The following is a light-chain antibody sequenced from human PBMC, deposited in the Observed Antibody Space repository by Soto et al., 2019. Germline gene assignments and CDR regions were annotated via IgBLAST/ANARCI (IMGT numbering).Light chain of an antibody. J-gene: IGKJ2*01. CDR3: QQYGSSPLYT. CDR1: QSVSSRY. Sequence: EGVLTQSPGTLSLSPGERVTLSCRASQSVSSRYLAWYQQKPGQAPRLVIYVTATKATGIPVRFSGSGSGTDFTLTISRLEPEDFAVYYCQQYGSSPLYTFGQGTKLEIK. CDR2: VTA. V-gene: IGKV3-20*01.